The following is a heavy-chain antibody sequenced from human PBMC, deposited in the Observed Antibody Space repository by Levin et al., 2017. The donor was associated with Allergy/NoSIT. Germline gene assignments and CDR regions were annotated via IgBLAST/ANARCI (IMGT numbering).Heavy chain of an antibody. Sequence: SETLSLTCTVSGGSISSSSYYWGWIRQPPGKGLEWIGSIYYSGSTYYNPSLKSRVTISVDTSKNQFSLKLSSVTAADTAVYYCARQFGVQQVIVATMGWFDPWGQGTLVTVSS. D-gene: IGHD5-12*01. CDR1: GGSISSSSYY. V-gene: IGHV4-39*01. CDR2: IYYSGST. J-gene: IGHJ5*02. CDR3: ARQFGVQQVIVATMGWFDP.